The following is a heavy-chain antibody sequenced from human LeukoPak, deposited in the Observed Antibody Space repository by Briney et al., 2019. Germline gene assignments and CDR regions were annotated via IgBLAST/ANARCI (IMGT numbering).Heavy chain of an antibody. D-gene: IGHD3-22*01. CDR2: MNPNSGNT. CDR3: ARDPSGDYDSSGYYYLDY. Sequence: GASVKVSCKASGYTFTSYDINWVRQATGQGLEWMGWMNPNSGNTGYAQKLQGRVTMTTDTSTSTAYMELRSLRSDDTAVYYCARDPSGDYDSSGYYYLDYWGQGTLVTVSS. J-gene: IGHJ4*02. CDR1: GYTFTSYD. V-gene: IGHV1-8*02.